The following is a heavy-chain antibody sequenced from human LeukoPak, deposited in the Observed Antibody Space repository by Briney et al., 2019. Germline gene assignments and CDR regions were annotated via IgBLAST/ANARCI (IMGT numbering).Heavy chain of an antibody. CDR1: GGSTSTSTSY. CDR3: ARESSSSRYFMDV. CDR2: IHYSGST. J-gene: IGHJ6*03. V-gene: IGHV4-39*07. Sequence: PSETLSFTCGVSGGSTSTSTSYWGWIRQPPGKGLEWIGSIHYSGSTYKNPSLKSRVTISMDTSKSQFSLKVTSLTAADSAVYYCARESSSSRYFMDVWGRGTTVTVSS. D-gene: IGHD6-6*01.